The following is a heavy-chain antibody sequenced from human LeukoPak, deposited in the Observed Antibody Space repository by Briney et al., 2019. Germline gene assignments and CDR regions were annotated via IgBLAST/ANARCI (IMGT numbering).Heavy chain of an antibody. CDR2: ISSSGSTI. CDR1: GFTFSSYG. Sequence: EGSLRLSCAASGFTFSSYGMSWVRQAPGKGLEWVSYISSSGSTIYYADSVKGRFTISRDNAKNSLYLQMNSLRAEDTAVYYCARLAAAGPGDYWGQGTLVTVSS. D-gene: IGHD6-13*01. CDR3: ARLAAAGPGDY. J-gene: IGHJ4*02. V-gene: IGHV3-48*04.